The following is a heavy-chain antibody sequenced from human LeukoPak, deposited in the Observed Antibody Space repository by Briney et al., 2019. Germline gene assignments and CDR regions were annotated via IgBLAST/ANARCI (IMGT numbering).Heavy chain of an antibody. J-gene: IGHJ4*02. V-gene: IGHV4-39*01. CDR2: IYYSGST. Sequence: PSETLSLTCTVSGGSISSSSYYWGWIRQPPGKGLEWIGSIYYSGSTYYNPSLKSRVTISVDTSKNQFSLKLSSVTAADTAVYYCARQDQWKGNPFDYWGQGTLVTVSS. CDR3: ARQDQWKGNPFDY. D-gene: IGHD1-14*01. CDR1: GGSISSSSYY.